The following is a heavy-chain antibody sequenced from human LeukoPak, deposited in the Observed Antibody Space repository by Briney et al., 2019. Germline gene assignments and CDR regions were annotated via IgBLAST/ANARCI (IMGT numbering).Heavy chain of an antibody. V-gene: IGHV1-8*01. J-gene: IGHJ6*03. CDR1: GYTFTSYD. Sequence: ASVKVSCKASGYTFTSYDINWVRQATGQGLEWMGWMNPNSGNTGYAQKFHGRVTMTRNTSISTAYMELSSLRSEDTAVYYCARGNAISSWYFYYYYYYMDVWGKGTTVTISS. CDR2: MNPNSGNT. D-gene: IGHD6-13*01. CDR3: ARGNAISSWYFYYYYYYMDV.